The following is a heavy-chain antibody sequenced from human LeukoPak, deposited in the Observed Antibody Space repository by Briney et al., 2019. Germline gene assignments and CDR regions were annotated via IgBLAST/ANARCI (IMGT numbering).Heavy chain of an antibody. Sequence: PGGSLRLSCAASGFTFSSYSMNWVRQAPGKGLEWVSSISSSSSTITYADSVKGRFTISRDNAGSSLSLQMNTLRAEGTAVYYCARETVGIDYWGQGTLVTVSS. CDR3: ARETVGIDY. D-gene: IGHD4-23*01. CDR1: GFTFSSYS. CDR2: ISSSSSTI. J-gene: IGHJ4*02. V-gene: IGHV3-48*01.